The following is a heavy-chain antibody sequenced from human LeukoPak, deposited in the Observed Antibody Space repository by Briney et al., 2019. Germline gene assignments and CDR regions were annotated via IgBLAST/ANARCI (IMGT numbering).Heavy chain of an antibody. V-gene: IGHV3-73*01. CDR1: GFTFSGSA. CDR2: IRSTANGYAT. Sequence: GGSLRLSCAASGFTFSGSALHWVRQASGKGLEWVGRIRSTANGYATAYAASVKGRFTISRNDSKNTAYLQMDSLKTEDTAVYYCTGNYYGSGSYADFDYWGQGTLVTVSS. D-gene: IGHD3-10*01. CDR3: TGNYYGSGSYADFDY. J-gene: IGHJ4*02.